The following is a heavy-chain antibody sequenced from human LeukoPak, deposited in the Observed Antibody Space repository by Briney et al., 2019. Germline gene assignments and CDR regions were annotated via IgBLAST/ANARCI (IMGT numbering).Heavy chain of an antibody. CDR3: ARVVLYFGDYTMDV. J-gene: IGHJ6*02. CDR2: ISSSGSTI. V-gene: IGHV3-11*04. Sequence: PGGSLRLSCAASGFTFSDYYMSWIRQAPGKGLEWVSYISSSGSTIYYADSVKGRFTISRDDAKSSQYLQMNSLRAEDTAVYYCARVVLYFGDYTMDVWGQGTTVTVSS. D-gene: IGHD3-10*01. CDR1: GFTFSDYY.